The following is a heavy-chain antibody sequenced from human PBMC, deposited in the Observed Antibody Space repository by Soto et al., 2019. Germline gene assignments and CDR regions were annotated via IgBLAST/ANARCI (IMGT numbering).Heavy chain of an antibody. Sequence: GGSLRLSCEVSGFIYSRYWMHWVRQVPGKGLVWVSRINSDGSSTGYADSVKGRFTISRDNAKNMLYLQMNSLRDEDTAVYYCVRDNDYGAFDPWGQGTLVTVSS. CDR2: INSDGSST. CDR3: VRDNDYGAFDP. D-gene: IGHD4-17*01. V-gene: IGHV3-74*01. J-gene: IGHJ5*02. CDR1: GFIYSRYW.